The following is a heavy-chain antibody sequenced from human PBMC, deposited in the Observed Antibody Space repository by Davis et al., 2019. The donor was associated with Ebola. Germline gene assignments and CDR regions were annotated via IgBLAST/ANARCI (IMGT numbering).Heavy chain of an antibody. J-gene: IGHJ3*01. V-gene: IGHV1-24*01. CDR3: AAGGSRGGFDV. D-gene: IGHD1-26*01. CDR1: GYILTELS. CDR2: FDPQNNDI. Sequence: ASVKVSCKVSGYILTELSIHWVRQSPGQGLEWMGNFDPQNNDIIYAHKFEDRVTMTENTSTHTAYMELSSLRSDDSAVYYCAAGGSRGGFDVWGQGTMVTVS.